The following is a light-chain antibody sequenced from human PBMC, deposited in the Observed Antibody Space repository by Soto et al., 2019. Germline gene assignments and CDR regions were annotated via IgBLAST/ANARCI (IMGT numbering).Light chain of an antibody. Sequence: DIQMTQSPSSLSASVGDRVTITCQASQDISNYLNWYQQKPGKAPKLLIYDASNLETGVPSRFSGSGSGTDFTFTISSLKPEDIATYYCQQYGPFFGPGTKVDIK. CDR3: QQYGPF. CDR1: QDISNY. V-gene: IGKV1-33*01. CDR2: DAS. J-gene: IGKJ3*01.